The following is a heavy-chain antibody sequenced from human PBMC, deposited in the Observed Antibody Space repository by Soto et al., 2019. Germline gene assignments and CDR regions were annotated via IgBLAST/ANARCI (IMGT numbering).Heavy chain of an antibody. CDR3: ANWPVGG. J-gene: IGHJ4*02. D-gene: IGHD1-1*01. CDR1: GFTFSPFT. V-gene: IGHV3-21*01. Sequence: EVQLVESGGGLVKPGGSLRLSCVASGFTFSPFTMNWVRQVPGKGLEWVSSISGSSSYIYYADSVRGRFTISRDNAKNSLYLQMNSLGPEDTAVYYCANWPVGGWGRGTLVTVSS. CDR2: ISGSSSYI.